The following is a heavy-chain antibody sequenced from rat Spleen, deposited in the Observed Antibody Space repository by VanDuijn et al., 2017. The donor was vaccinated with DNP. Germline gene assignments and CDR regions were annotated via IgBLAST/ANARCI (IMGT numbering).Heavy chain of an antibody. CDR2: ISTNGGGT. Sequence: EVQLVESGGGLVQPGRSMKLSCAASGFTFSDFPMAWVRQTPTKGLEWFATISTNGGGTYYRHSVKGRFTISRDNANHTLYLQMDSLRSEDTATYYCATSPGPNWFAYWGQGTLVTVSS. CDR1: GFTFSDFP. CDR3: ATSPGPNWFAY. J-gene: IGHJ3*01. V-gene: IGHV5-46*01. D-gene: IGHD1-4*01.